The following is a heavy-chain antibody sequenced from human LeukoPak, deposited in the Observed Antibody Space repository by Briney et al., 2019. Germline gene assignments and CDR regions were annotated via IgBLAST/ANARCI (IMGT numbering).Heavy chain of an antibody. CDR2: IRSKANNYAT. CDR3: TRHSVDTAMIFDF. D-gene: IGHD5-18*01. Sequence: GGSLRLSCAASGFTFSGSAMHWVRQASGNGLEWVGHIRSKANNYATAYAATVKGRFTISRDDSKNTAYLQMNSLKTEDTAVYYCTRHSVDTAMIFDFWGPRTLVTVSS. V-gene: IGHV3-73*01. J-gene: IGHJ5*01. CDR1: GFTFSGSA.